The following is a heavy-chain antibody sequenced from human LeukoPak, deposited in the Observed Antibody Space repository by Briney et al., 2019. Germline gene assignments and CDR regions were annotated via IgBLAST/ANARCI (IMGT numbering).Heavy chain of an antibody. Sequence: GGSLRLSCAASGFTFRNYWMHWVRQAPGKGLVWVSRINSDGSSTSYADSVKGRFTISRDNAKNSLYLQMNSLRAEDTAVYYCARDYYDSSGYLNWFDSWGQGTLVTVSS. CDR1: GFTFRNYW. CDR2: INSDGSST. V-gene: IGHV3-74*01. D-gene: IGHD3-22*01. CDR3: ARDYYDSSGYLNWFDS. J-gene: IGHJ5*01.